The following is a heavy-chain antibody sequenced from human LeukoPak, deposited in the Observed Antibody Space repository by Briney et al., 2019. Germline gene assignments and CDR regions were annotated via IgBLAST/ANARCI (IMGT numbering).Heavy chain of an antibody. Sequence: GGSLRLSCAASGFTFSRYSMNWVRQAPGKGLEWVSSISSSSSYIYYADSVKGRITISRDNAKNTLYLQMNSLSAEDTAVYYCARDREYSYGDWGQGTLVTVSS. J-gene: IGHJ4*02. CDR1: GFTFSRYS. V-gene: IGHV3-21*01. D-gene: IGHD5-18*01. CDR2: ISSSSSYI. CDR3: ARDREYSYGD.